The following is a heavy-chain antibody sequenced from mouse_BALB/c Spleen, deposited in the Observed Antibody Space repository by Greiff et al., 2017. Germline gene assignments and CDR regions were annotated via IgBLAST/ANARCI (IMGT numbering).Heavy chain of an antibody. J-gene: IGHJ3*01. Sequence: VQLQQSGTVLARPGASVKMSCKASGYTFTSYWMHWVKQRPGQGLEWIGAIYPGNSDTSYNQKFKGKAKLTAVTSTSTAYMELSSLTNEDSAVYYCTSQVSVYGFPGEFAYWGQGTLVTVSA. CDR3: TSQVSVYGFPGEFAY. CDR2: IYPGNSDT. CDR1: GYTFTSYW. D-gene: IGHD1-2*01. V-gene: IGHV1-5*01.